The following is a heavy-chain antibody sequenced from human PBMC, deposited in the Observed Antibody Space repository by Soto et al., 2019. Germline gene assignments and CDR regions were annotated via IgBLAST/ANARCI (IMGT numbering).Heavy chain of an antibody. CDR1: GGSISSSSYY. CDR3: ARSLPDIVVVPAAYYFDY. Sequence: QLQLQESGPGLVKPSETLSLTCTVSGGSISSSSYYWGWIRQPPGKGLEWIGSIYYSGSTYYNPSLKSRVTISVDTSKNQFSLKLSSVTAADTAVYYCARSLPDIVVVPAAYYFDYWGQGTLVTVSS. J-gene: IGHJ4*02. V-gene: IGHV4-39*01. D-gene: IGHD2-2*01. CDR2: IYYSGST.